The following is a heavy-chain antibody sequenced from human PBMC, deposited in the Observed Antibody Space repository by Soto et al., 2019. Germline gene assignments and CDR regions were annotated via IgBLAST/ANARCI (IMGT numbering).Heavy chain of an antibody. D-gene: IGHD3-10*01. CDR2: ISSSSSTI. CDR3: ARDTVWFGELLSGYFDY. CDR1: GFTFSSYS. Sequence: EVQLVESGGGLVQPGGSLRLSCAASGFTFSSYSMNWVRQAPGKGLEWVSYISSSSSTIYYADSVKGRFTISRDNAKNSLYLQMNSLKDEDTAVYYCARDTVWFGELLSGYFDYWGQGTLVTVSS. J-gene: IGHJ4*02. V-gene: IGHV3-48*02.